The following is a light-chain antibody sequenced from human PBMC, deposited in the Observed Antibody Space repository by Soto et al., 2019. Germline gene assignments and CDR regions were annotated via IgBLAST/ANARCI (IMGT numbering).Light chain of an antibody. CDR3: QQTYSVPWT. CDR2: GAS. V-gene: IGKV1-39*01. CDR1: HTITDF. Sequence: DIQMTQSPSSLSASVGDRVTITCRASHTITDFLSWYQERPGKAPKQLIYGASTLQDGVPSRFSGSGSATNFSLTVSSLLRYYFATDYCQQTYSVPWTFGQGSKV. J-gene: IGKJ1*01.